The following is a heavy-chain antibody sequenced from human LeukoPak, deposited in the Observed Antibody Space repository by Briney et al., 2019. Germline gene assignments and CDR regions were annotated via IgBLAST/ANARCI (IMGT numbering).Heavy chain of an antibody. D-gene: IGHD2-15*01. V-gene: IGHV4-4*02. CDR1: GGSISSTNW. CDR2: IYHSGST. CDR3: ATLNLSGYFGKWFDP. J-gene: IGHJ5*02. Sequence: PSGTLSLTCAVSGGSISSTNWWSWVRRPPGKGLEWIGEIYHSGSTKYNPSLKSRVTISVDKSKNQFSLKLSSVTAADTAVYYCATLNLSGYFGKWFDPGGQGTRVTVSS.